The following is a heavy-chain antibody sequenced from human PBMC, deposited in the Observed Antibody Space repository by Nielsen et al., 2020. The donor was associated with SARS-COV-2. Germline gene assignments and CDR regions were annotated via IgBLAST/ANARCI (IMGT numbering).Heavy chain of an antibody. CDR3: AREREVEEPFDY. CDR2: IYSGGST. V-gene: IGHV3-53*01. D-gene: IGHD1-14*01. Sequence: GESLKISCAASGFTFSSYWMSWVRQAPGKGLEWVSVIYSGGSTYYADSVKGRFTISRDNSKNTLYLQMNSLRAEDTAVYYCAREREVEEPFDYWGQGTLVTVSS. J-gene: IGHJ4*02. CDR1: GFTFSSYW.